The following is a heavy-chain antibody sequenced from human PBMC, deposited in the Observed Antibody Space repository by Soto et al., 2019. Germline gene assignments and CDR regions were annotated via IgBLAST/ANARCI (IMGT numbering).Heavy chain of an antibody. V-gene: IGHV3-23*01. Sequence: GGSLRLSCAASGFTFSSYAMSWVRQAPGKGLEWVSAISGSGGSTYYADSVKGRFTISRDNSKNTLYLQMNSLRAEDTAVYYCAKDPGYIYGFSLSGWFDPWGQGTLVTVSS. CDR2: ISGSGGST. D-gene: IGHD5-18*01. CDR1: GFTFSSYA. CDR3: AKDPGYIYGFSLSGWFDP. J-gene: IGHJ5*02.